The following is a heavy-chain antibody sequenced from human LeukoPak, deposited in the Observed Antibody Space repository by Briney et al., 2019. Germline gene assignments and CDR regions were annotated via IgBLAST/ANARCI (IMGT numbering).Heavy chain of an antibody. Sequence: SETLSLTCTVSGGSINGYYWSWIRQPPGKGLEYIGFIYYTGSINYDSSLKSRITISLDTSKNLFSLKLSSVTAADTAVYYCARVSDAAQLDYWGQGTLVTVSS. D-gene: IGHD5-18*01. V-gene: IGHV4-59*12. J-gene: IGHJ4*02. CDR3: ARVSDAAQLDY. CDR2: IYYTGSI. CDR1: GGSINGYY.